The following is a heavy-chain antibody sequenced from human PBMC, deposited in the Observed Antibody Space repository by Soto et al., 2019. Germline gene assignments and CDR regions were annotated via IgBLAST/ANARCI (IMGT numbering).Heavy chain of an antibody. CDR1: GFSFSQYA. V-gene: IGHV3-23*01. J-gene: IGHJ4*02. CDR3: AKVSYKWTYGAFDY. Sequence: DVQLLESGGGLVQPGGSLRLSCAASGFSFSQYAMSWVRQAPGKGLERVSVISGSDGSTSYIDSVKDRFTISRDNSKNILFLHMNNLRAEDTAIYYCAKVSYKWTYGAFDYWGQGTLVTVSS. CDR2: ISGSDGST. D-gene: IGHD1-7*01.